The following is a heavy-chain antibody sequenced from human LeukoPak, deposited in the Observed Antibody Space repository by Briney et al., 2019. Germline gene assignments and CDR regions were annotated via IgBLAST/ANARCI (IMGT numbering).Heavy chain of an antibody. CDR3: ARDPTYCGGDCWFDP. CDR1: GYTFTGYY. Sequence: ASVKVSCKASGYTFTGYYMHWVRQAPGQGLEWMGWISAYNGNTNYAQKLQGRVTMTTDTSTSTAYMELRSLRSDDTAVYYCARDPTYCGGDCWFDPWGQGTLVTVSS. V-gene: IGHV1-18*04. J-gene: IGHJ5*02. CDR2: ISAYNGNT. D-gene: IGHD2-21*02.